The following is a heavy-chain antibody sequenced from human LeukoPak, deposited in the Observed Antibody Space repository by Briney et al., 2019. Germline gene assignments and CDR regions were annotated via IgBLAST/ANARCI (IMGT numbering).Heavy chain of an antibody. CDR3: ARATEGDIVVVPAAQAKPNNWFDP. V-gene: IGHV4-59*01. CDR1: GGSISSYY. Sequence: SETLSLTCTVSGGSISSYYWSWIRQPPGKGLEWVGYIYYSGSTNYNPSLKSRVTISVDTSKNQFSLKLSSVTAADTAVYYCARATEGDIVVVPAAQAKPNNWFDPWGQGTLVTVSS. CDR2: IYYSGST. D-gene: IGHD2-2*01. J-gene: IGHJ5*02.